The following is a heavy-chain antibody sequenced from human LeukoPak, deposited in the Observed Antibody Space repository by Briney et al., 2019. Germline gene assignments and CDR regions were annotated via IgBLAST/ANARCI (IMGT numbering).Heavy chain of an antibody. J-gene: IGHJ4*02. V-gene: IGHV4-38-2*02. CDR3: ARGAGIAVAGTRIDY. D-gene: IGHD6-19*01. Sequence: SETLSLTCSVSGYSISSGYYWGWIRQPPGKGLEWIGSMYHSGTTYYNPSLKSRVTISVDTSKNQFSLKLSSVTAADTAVYYCARGAGIAVAGTRIDYWGQGTLVTVSS. CDR2: MYHSGTT. CDR1: GYSISSGYY.